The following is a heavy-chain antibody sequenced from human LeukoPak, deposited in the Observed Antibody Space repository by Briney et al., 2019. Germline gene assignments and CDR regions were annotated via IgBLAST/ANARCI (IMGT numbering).Heavy chain of an antibody. Sequence: PGGSLRLSCAASGFTFSSYGMHWVRQAPGKGLEWVAVIWYDGSNKYYADSVKGRFTISRDNSKNTLYLQMNSLRAEDTAVYYCARGHYDFWSGYPYYFDYWVQGTLVTVSS. CDR1: GFTFSSYG. D-gene: IGHD3-3*01. CDR2: IWYDGSNK. J-gene: IGHJ4*02. CDR3: ARGHYDFWSGYPYYFDY. V-gene: IGHV3-33*01.